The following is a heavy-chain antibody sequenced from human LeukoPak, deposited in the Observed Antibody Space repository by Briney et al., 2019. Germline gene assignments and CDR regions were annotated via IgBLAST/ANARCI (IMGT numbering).Heavy chain of an antibody. V-gene: IGHV3-23*01. CDR2: ISGSGGST. J-gene: IGHJ4*02. Sequence: PGRSLRLSCAASGFTFTTYGMHWVRQAPGKGLEWVSAISGSGGSTYYADSVKGRFTISRDNSKNTLYLQMNSLRAEDTAVYYCAKVAAAGKYFDYWGQGTLVTVSS. CDR1: GFTFTTYG. D-gene: IGHD6-13*01. CDR3: AKVAAAGKYFDY.